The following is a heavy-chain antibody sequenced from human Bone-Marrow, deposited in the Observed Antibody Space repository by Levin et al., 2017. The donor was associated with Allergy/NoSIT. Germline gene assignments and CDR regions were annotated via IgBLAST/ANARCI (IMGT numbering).Heavy chain of an antibody. J-gene: IGHJ1*01. CDR2: ISSNGGST. Sequence: GGSLRLSCSASGFTFSSYAMHWVRQAPGKGLEYVSAISSNGGSTYYADSVKGRFTISRDNSKNTLYLQMSSLRAEDTAVYYCVNFMGCSGGSCYPAEFLQHWGRSKLDADAS. V-gene: IGHV3-64D*06. D-gene: IGHD2-15*01. CDR3: VNFMGCSGGSCYPAEFLQH. CDR1: GFTFSSYA.